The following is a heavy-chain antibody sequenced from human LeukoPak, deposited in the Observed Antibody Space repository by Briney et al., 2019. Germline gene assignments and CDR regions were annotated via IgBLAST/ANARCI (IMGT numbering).Heavy chain of an antibody. D-gene: IGHD3-10*01. CDR3: TTVKFGELSSHFDY. CDR1: GFTFSNAW. J-gene: IGHJ4*02. Sequence: GGSLRLSCAVSGFTFSNAWMSWVRQAPGKGLEWVGRIKSKIDGGTTDYAAPVRGRFTISRDESKNTLYLQMSRLKTEDTAVYYCTTVKFGELSSHFDYWGQGTLVTVSP. V-gene: IGHV3-15*01. CDR2: IKSKIDGGTT.